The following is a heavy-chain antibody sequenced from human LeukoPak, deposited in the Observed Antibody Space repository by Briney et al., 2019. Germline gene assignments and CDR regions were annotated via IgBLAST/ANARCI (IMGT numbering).Heavy chain of an antibody. CDR2: IDHSGST. V-gene: IGHV4-38-2*02. Sequence: PSETLSLTCTVSGYSISSGYYWGWIRQPPGKGLEWTGSIDHSGSTYYNPSLKSRVTISLDTSKNHFSLSLRSMQASDTAVYYCARAFCVGECFVLHIFFDSWGQGTLVTVSS. D-gene: IGHD2-21*01. J-gene: IGHJ4*02. CDR3: ARAFCVGECFVLHIFFDS. CDR1: GYSISSGYY.